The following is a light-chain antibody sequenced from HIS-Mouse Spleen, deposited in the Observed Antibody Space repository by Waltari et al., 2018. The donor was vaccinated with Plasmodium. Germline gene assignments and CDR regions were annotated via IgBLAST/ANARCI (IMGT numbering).Light chain of an antibody. Sequence: SYELTQPPSVSVSPGQTARITCSGDALPKKYAYWYQQKSGQAPVLVIYEDSKRPSGIPERFSGSSSGTMATLTISGDQVEDEAYYYCYSTDSSGNHRVFGGGTKLTVL. J-gene: IGLJ3*02. CDR3: YSTDSSGNHRV. CDR2: EDS. CDR1: ALPKKY. V-gene: IGLV3-10*01.